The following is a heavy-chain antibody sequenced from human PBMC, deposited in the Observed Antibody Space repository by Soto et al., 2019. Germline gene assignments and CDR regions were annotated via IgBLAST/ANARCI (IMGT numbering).Heavy chain of an antibody. CDR2: MNPSGRNT. CDR1: GLAFPIVD. CDR3: ARYRTKGPVAFDV. V-gene: IGHV1-8*01. Sequence: QVQLVQSGAEVKKPGASVQVSCKASGLAFPIVDIIWVRQTIGQGLEFMGWMNPSGRNTGYVQKFQGRATFPWNTPTRTAYMDLSGLRSEDTAVYYCARYRTKGPVAFDVWGQGTMVTVSS. J-gene: IGHJ3*01. D-gene: IGHD3-16*02.